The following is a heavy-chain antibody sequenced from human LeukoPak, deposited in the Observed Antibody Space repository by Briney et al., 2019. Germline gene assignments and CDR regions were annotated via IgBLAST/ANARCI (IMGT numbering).Heavy chain of an antibody. CDR2: INHSGST. Sequence: SETLSLTCAVYGGSFSGYYWSWIRQPLGKGLEWIGEINHSGSTNYNPSLKSRVTISVDTSKNQFSLKLSSVTAADTAVYYCARGPLRTIFGVVITYPVDYWGQGTLVTVSS. D-gene: IGHD3-3*01. CDR3: ARGPLRTIFGVVITYPVDY. CDR1: GGSFSGYY. V-gene: IGHV4-34*01. J-gene: IGHJ4*02.